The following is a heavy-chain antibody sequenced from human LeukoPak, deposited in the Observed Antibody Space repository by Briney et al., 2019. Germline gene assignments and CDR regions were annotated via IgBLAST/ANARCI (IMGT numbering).Heavy chain of an antibody. J-gene: IGHJ6*02. D-gene: IGHD3-10*01. Sequence: PSETLSLTCAVYGGSFSGYYWSWIRQPPGKGLEWIGEINHSGSTSYNPSLKSRVTISVDTSKNQFSLKLSSVTAADTAVYYCARSDYYGSGSYYPSYYGMDVWGQGTRSPSP. CDR3: ARSDYYGSGSYYPSYYGMDV. CDR1: GGSFSGYY. V-gene: IGHV4-34*01. CDR2: INHSGST.